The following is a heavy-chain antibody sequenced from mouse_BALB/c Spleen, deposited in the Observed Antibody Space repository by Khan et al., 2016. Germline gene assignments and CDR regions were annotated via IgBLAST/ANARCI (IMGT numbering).Heavy chain of an antibody. CDR2: IYPGDGTT. CDR3: AREFVY. V-gene: IGHV1S56*01. CDR1: GYTFTSYD. J-gene: IGHJ3*01. Sequence: VQLQESGPELVKPGTLVKISCKASGYTFTSYDINWVKQRPGQGLEWIGWIYPGDGTTKYTEKFKGKATLNAAKSSRTAYMQLSSLTSDTSAVYFCAREFVYWGQGTLVTVSA.